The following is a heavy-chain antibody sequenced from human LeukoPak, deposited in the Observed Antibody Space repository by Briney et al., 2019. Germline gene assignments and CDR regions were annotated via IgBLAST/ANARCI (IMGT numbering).Heavy chain of an antibody. CDR3: ARAWIQLWFGY. V-gene: IGHV4-34*01. Sequence: SETLSLTCTVSGGSINGYYWSWIRQPPGKGLEWIGEINHSGSTNYNPSLKSRVTISVDTSKNQFSLKLSSVTAADTAVYYCARAWIQLWFGYWGQGTLVTVSS. J-gene: IGHJ4*02. D-gene: IGHD5-18*01. CDR2: INHSGST. CDR1: GGSINGYY.